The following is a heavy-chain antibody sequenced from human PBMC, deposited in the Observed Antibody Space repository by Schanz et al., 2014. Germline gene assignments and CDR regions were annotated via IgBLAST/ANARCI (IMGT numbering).Heavy chain of an antibody. V-gene: IGHV1-46*03. CDR2: INPSEGGT. J-gene: IGHJ4*02. CDR3: ATDGVDSAAGGNY. Sequence: QVQLVQSGAEVKKPGSSVKVSCKASGGTFSTYTISWVRQAPGQGLEWVGIINPSEGGTSFPQKFKDRLTMTRDTSTSPVYMELSSLTSEDTAVYYCATDGVDSAAGGNYWGQGTLVTVSS. CDR1: GGTFSTYT. D-gene: IGHD6-13*01.